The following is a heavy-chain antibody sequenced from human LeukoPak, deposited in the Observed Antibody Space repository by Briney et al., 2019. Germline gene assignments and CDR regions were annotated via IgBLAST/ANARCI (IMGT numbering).Heavy chain of an antibody. CDR3: ARGVGRAHYYYYMDV. V-gene: IGHV3-48*03. CDR1: GFTFSSYE. Sequence: GGSLRLSCAASGFTFSSYEMNWVRQAPGKGLEWVSYIDGSGDTLHYADSVKGRFTISRDNTKSSLFLQMNSLRAEDTALYYCARGVGRAHYYYYMDVWGKGTTVTVSS. CDR2: IDGSGDTL. J-gene: IGHJ6*03. D-gene: IGHD3-10*01.